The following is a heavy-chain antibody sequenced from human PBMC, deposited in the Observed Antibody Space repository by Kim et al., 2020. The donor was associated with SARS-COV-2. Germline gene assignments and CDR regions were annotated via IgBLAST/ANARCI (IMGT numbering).Heavy chain of an antibody. Sequence: GGSLRLSCAASGFTFNHYVMSWVRQAPGKGLEWVSAVSGTGGNTFYADSVKGHFTISRDNSKNTVYLQMNSLRAGDTAVYYCAKQTWVSDWFDPCGQG. J-gene: IGHJ5*02. CDR1: GFTFNHYV. CDR2: VSGTGGNT. D-gene: IGHD3-10*01. CDR3: AKQTWVSDWFDP. V-gene: IGHV3-23*01.